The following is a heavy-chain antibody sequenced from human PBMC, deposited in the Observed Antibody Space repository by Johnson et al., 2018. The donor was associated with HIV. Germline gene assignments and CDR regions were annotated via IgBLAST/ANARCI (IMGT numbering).Heavy chain of an antibody. CDR2: IKQDGSEK. V-gene: IGHV3-7*01. CDR3: ARNEYSNYGGRDAFDI. J-gene: IGHJ3*02. D-gene: IGHD4-11*01. Sequence: MLLVESGGGLVQPGGSLRLSCAASGFTFSSYGMTWVRQAPGKGLEWVANIKQDGSEKYYVDSVKGRLTISRDNAKNSLYLQMNGLRAEDTAVYYCARNEYSNYGGRDAFDIWGQGTMVTVPS. CDR1: GFTFSSYG.